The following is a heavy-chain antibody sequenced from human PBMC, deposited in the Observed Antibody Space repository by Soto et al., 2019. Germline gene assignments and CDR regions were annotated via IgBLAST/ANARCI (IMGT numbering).Heavy chain of an antibody. D-gene: IGHD2-8*01. CDR3: ARGIVLMVYAIPGHWFDP. Sequence: SETLSLTCTVSGGSISSGGYYWSWIRQHPGKGLEWIGYIYYSGSTYYNPSLKSRVTISVDTSKNQFSLKLSSVTAADTAVYYCARGIVLMVYAIPGHWFDPWGQGTLVTVSS. CDR2: IYYSGST. CDR1: GGSISSGGYY. J-gene: IGHJ5*02. V-gene: IGHV4-31*03.